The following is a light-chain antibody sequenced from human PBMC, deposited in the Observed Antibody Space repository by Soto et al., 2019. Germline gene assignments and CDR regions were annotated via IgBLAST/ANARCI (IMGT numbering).Light chain of an antibody. V-gene: IGLV2-14*01. CDR2: EVI. CDR1: SSDVGGYNF. J-gene: IGLJ1*01. CDR3: SSYTGSRGV. Sequence: QSALTQPASVSGSPGQSITISCSGISSDVGGYNFVSWYQQHPGKAPKLMMYEVIYRASGVSNRFSGSKSGNTASLTISGLQAEDEADYYCSSYTGSRGVFGTGTKLTVL.